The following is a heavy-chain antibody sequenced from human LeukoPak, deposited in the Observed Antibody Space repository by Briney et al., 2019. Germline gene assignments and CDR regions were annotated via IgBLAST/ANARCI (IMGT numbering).Heavy chain of an antibody. CDR2: ISSSGSTI. D-gene: IGHD3-3*01. V-gene: IGHV3-48*03. CDR3: ARDNFDHSPGDFWNCYHREYYCFDP. CDR1: GFTLSSYE. J-gene: IGHJ5*02. Sequence: GGSLRLSRAASGFTLSSYEMNWVREAPGKGLGWVSYISSSGSTIYYADSVKGRFTISRDNTDNSLYLQINSMRSEDMAVYYCARDNFDHSPGDFWNCYHREYYCFDPWGQGTLVTVTS.